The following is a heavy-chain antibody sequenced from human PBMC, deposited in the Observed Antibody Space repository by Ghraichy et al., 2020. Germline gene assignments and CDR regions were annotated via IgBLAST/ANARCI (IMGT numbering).Heavy chain of an antibody. CDR2: INPSGDST. Sequence: ASVKVSCKASGYTFTNYYMHWVRQAPGQGLEWMGIINPSGDSTIYTQKFQGRVTMTRDTSTSTLYMELSSLRSEDTALYYCARESRGSGSYYFEYWGQGTLVTVSS. D-gene: IGHD3-10*01. CDR1: GYTFTNYY. CDR3: ARESRGSGSYYFEY. V-gene: IGHV1-46*01. J-gene: IGHJ4*02.